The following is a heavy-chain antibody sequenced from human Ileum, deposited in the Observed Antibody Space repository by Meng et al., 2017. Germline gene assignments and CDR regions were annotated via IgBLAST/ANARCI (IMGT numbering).Heavy chain of an antibody. Sequence: GESLKISCAASGFTFSSYSTHWVRQAPGKGLESVSAISGDGSSTYYADSVKGRFTISRNNSKNTLYLHMGSMRTEDTAVYYCAREDQGDYDYWGQGTLVTVSS. CDR3: AREDQGDYDY. CDR2: ISGDGSST. CDR1: GFTFSSYS. D-gene: IGHD2-21*01. V-gene: IGHV3-64*02. J-gene: IGHJ4*02.